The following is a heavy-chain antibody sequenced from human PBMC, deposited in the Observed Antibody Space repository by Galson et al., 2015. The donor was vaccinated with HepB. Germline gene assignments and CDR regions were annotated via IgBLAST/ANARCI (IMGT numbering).Heavy chain of an antibody. V-gene: IGHV4-59*01. D-gene: IGHD6-19*01. Sequence: ETLSLTCTVSGGSISSYYYTWIRQPPGRGLEWIGYISDSGNTNYQPSLKSRVTISLDTSNNQFSLRLNSVTAADTAVYYCARQSREYSSGWYLGSFNYMDVWGKGSTVTVSS. J-gene: IGHJ6*03. CDR3: ARQSREYSSGWYLGSFNYMDV. CDR2: ISDSGNT. CDR1: GGSISSYY.